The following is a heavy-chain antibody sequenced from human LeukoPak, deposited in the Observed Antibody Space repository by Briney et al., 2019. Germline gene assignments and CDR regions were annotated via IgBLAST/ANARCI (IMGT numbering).Heavy chain of an antibody. Sequence: GPCLRLSCPASGFTFTSYAMSWVRQAPGKGLECGSAISGSDGGTKYGDSVKGWFTMSRDNFNNTLYLQMNSVRAEDTAVYYCAKDRIELSYWGQGTLVTVSS. CDR2: ISGSDGGT. J-gene: IGHJ4*02. CDR3: AKDRIELSY. V-gene: IGHV3-23*01. D-gene: IGHD2-15*01. CDR1: GFTFTSYA.